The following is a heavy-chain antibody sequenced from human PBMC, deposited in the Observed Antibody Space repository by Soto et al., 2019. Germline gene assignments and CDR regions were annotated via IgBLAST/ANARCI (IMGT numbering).Heavy chain of an antibody. Sequence: PSETLSLTCTVSGGSISSYYWSWIRQPPGKGLEGIGYIYYSGSTNYNPSLKSRVTISVDTSKNQFSLKLSSVTAADTAVYYCARLRGYSYGYFDPWGQGTLVTVSS. V-gene: IGHV4-59*01. D-gene: IGHD5-18*01. J-gene: IGHJ5*02. CDR1: GGSISSYY. CDR3: ARLRGYSYGYFDP. CDR2: IYYSGST.